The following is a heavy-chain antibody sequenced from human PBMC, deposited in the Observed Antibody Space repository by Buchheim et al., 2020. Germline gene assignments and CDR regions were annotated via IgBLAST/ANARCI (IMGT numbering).Heavy chain of an antibody. Sequence: EVQLLESGGDLVPPAGSLRLSCAASGFTFSSYAMAWVRQAPGQGLEWVSVISGHAATTYYADSVKGRFTISRDNSKNTVYLQMSSLRAEDTAVYYCARPSMSYGSGSYYHFDYWGQGTL. J-gene: IGHJ4*02. CDR2: ISGHAATT. D-gene: IGHD3-10*01. CDR1: GFTFSSYA. CDR3: ARPSMSYGSGSYYHFDY. V-gene: IGHV3-23*01.